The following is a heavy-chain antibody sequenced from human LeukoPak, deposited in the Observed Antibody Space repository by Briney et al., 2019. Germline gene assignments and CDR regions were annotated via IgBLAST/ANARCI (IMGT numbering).Heavy chain of an antibody. CDR2: ISQSGTT. Sequence: SETLSLTCTVSGGSISSSGFYWDWIRQSPGKGLEWIGSISQSGTTYYNPPLKSRVAIFVDTSKSQFSPKLSSVTAADTAVYYCARKKLVARGYFDSWGQGVLVTVSS. CDR1: GGSISSSGFY. V-gene: IGHV4-39*01. CDR3: ARKKLVARGYFDS. J-gene: IGHJ4*02. D-gene: IGHD6-13*01.